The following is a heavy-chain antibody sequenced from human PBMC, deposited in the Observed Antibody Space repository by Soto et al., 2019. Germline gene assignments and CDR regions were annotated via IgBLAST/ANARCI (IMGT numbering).Heavy chain of an antibody. J-gene: IGHJ5*01. Sequence: ASVKVSCKAPRDTFTSYYINWVRQAPGQGLEWMGVINPHGGSTAYAQKFTGRVTLTRDTSASTVYMEVSSLTSEETAMYYWARSSGGNFGIIIEGTNWFASWGQGTLVTVSS. V-gene: IGHV1-46*01. CDR1: RDTFTSYY. D-gene: IGHD1-26*01. CDR2: INPHGGST. CDR3: ARSSGGNFGIIIEGTNWFAS.